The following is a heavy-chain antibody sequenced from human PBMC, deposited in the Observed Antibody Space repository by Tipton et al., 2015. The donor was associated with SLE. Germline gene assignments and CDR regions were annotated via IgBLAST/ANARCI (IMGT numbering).Heavy chain of an antibody. CDR1: GFISSNNW. CDR2: IKEDGSDF. Sequence: GSLRLSCAASGFISSNNWMTWVRQAPGKGLEWVANIKEDGSDFLYVDSVRGRSSISRDNAKNSVSLQMNGLGAEDTGVYYCAKISFGDYPDDWGQGTLVSVSS. V-gene: IGHV3-7*01. J-gene: IGHJ4*02. CDR3: AKISFGDYPDD. D-gene: IGHD4-17*01.